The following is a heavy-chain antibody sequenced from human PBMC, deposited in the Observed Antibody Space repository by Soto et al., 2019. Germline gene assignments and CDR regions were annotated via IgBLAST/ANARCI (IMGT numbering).Heavy chain of an antibody. CDR3: ARDVWDIVVVVAATGGMDV. V-gene: IGHV3-33*01. CDR1: GFTFSSYG. Sequence: QVQLVESGGGVVQPGRSLRLSCAASGFTFSSYGMHWVRQAPGKGLEWVAVIWYDGSNKYYADSVKGRFTISRDNSKNPLYLQMNSLRAEDTAVYYCARDVWDIVVVVAATGGMDVWGQGTTVTVSS. CDR2: IWYDGSNK. J-gene: IGHJ6*02. D-gene: IGHD2-15*01.